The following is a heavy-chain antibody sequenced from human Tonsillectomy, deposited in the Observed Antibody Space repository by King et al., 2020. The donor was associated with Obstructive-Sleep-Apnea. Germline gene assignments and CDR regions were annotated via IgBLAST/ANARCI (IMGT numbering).Heavy chain of an antibody. CDR2: ISYDGNNK. V-gene: IGHV3-30*04. Sequence: VQLVESGGGVVQPGRSLRLSCAASEFTFSNYAMHWVRQAPGKGLEWVAVISYDGNNKYYADSVKGRFTISRDNSKNTLYMQMNSLRNEDTAVYYCARAFGGYDLNFLDYWGQGTLVTVSS. CDR1: EFTFSNYA. CDR3: ARAFGGYDLNFLDY. D-gene: IGHD5-12*01. J-gene: IGHJ4*02.